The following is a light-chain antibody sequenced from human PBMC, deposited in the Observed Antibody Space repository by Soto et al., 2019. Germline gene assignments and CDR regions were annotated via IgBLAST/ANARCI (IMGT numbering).Light chain of an antibody. J-gene: IGKJ1*01. CDR1: QSINNN. CDR3: QQFNNWPRT. Sequence: DIVMTQSPATLSVSPGERATLSCRASQSINNNLAWYQQKPGQAPRLLIYGASTRATGIPARFGGSGSGTEFTLTISSLQSEDFAVYYCQQFNNWPRTFGQGTKV. CDR2: GAS. V-gene: IGKV3-15*01.